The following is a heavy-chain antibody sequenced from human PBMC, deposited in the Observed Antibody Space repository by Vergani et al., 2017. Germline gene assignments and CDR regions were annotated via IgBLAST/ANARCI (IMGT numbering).Heavy chain of an antibody. J-gene: IGHJ5*02. D-gene: IGHD3-22*01. CDR1: GFTFSNAW. CDR3: TTELYYYDSSGYYYPNWFDP. V-gene: IGHV3-15*01. CDR2: IKSKTDGGTT. Sequence: EVQLVESGGGLVKPGGSLRLSCAASGFTFSNAWMSWVRQAPGKGLEWVGRIKSKTDGGTTDYAAPVKGRFTISRDDSKNTLYLQMNSLKTEDTAVYYCTTELYYYDSSGYYYPNWFDPWGQGTLVTVSS.